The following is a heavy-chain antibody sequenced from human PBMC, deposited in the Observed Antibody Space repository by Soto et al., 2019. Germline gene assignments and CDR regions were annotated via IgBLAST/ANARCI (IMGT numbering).Heavy chain of an antibody. V-gene: IGHV4-31*03. CDR3: ARLHPGTTGTGNWFDP. D-gene: IGHD1-1*01. J-gene: IGHJ5*02. Sequence: QVQLQESGPGLVKPSQTLSLTCTVSGGSISSGGYYWSWIRQHPGKGLECVGYIYYNGSTYYNPSLKSRVTISVDTSKNQFSLKLSSVTAADTAVYYCARLHPGTTGTGNWFDPWGQGTLVTVSS. CDR1: GGSISSGGYY. CDR2: IYYNGST.